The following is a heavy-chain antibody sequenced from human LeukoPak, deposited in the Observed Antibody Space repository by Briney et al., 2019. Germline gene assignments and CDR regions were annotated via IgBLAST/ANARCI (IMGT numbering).Heavy chain of an antibody. Sequence: SETLSLTCTVSGGSISSNSYYWGWIRQPPGKGRKWIGSIYYSGSTYYNPSLKSRVTISVDTSKNQFSLKLNSVTAADTAVYYYYGSGNYGVPNWFDPWGQGTLVTVSS. V-gene: IGHV4-39*01. D-gene: IGHD3-10*01. CDR1: GGSISSNSYY. CDR2: IYYSGST. CDR3: YGSGNYGVPNWFDP. J-gene: IGHJ5*02.